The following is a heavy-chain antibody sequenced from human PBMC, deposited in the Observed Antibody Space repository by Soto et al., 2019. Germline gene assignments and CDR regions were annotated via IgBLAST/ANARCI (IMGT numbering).Heavy chain of an antibody. D-gene: IGHD3-3*01. CDR3: ARGHYDFWSGYFATIDY. CDR2: IHYSGST. Sequence: SETLSLTCTVSGGSISNYYWSWIRQPPGKGLEWIGYIHYSGSTKYNPSLKSRVTISADTSKNQFSLKLSSVTAADAAVYYCARGHYDFWSGYFATIDYWGQGTLVTVPQ. J-gene: IGHJ4*02. CDR1: GGSISNYY. V-gene: IGHV4-59*08.